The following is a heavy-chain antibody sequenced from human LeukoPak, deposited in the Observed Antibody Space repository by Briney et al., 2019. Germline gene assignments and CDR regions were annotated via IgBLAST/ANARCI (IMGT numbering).Heavy chain of an antibody. CDR2: ISSNGDNT. Sequence: GGSLRLSCSVSGFTFSTYVMHWVRQAPGKGLEYVSAISSNGDNTYYVDSVKGRFTISRDNSKNTLYLQMSSLRADDTAVYYCVRGTSYWGQGTLVTVSS. CDR1: GFTFSTYV. J-gene: IGHJ4*02. CDR3: VRGTSY. V-gene: IGHV3-64D*06.